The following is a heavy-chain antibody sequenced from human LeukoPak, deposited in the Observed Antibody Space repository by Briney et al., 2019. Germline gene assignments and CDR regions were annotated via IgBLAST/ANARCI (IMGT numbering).Heavy chain of an antibody. CDR3: ARAYDSSGYPPFDY. D-gene: IGHD3-22*01. Sequence: SETLSLTCTVSGGSISSSSYYWGWIRQPPGKGLEWIGSIYFSGSTYYNPSLKSRVTISVDTSKNQFSLKLSSVTAADTAVYYCARAYDSSGYPPFDYWGQGTLVTVSS. J-gene: IGHJ4*02. CDR2: IYFSGST. CDR1: GGSISSSSYY. V-gene: IGHV4-39*07.